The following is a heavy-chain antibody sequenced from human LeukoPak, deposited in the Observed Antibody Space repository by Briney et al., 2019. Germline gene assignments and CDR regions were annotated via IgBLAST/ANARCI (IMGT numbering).Heavy chain of an antibody. J-gene: IGHJ4*02. CDR3: AKSVSILEWLLYVTYFFDY. CDR1: GFTFSDQY. D-gene: IGHD3-3*01. V-gene: IGHV3-23*01. Sequence: GGSLRLSCAASGFTFSDQYIDWVRQAPGKGLEWVSAISGSGGSTYYADSVKGRFTISRDNSKNTLYLQMNSLRAEDTAVYYCAKSVSILEWLLYVTYFFDYWGQGTLVTVSS. CDR2: ISGSGGST.